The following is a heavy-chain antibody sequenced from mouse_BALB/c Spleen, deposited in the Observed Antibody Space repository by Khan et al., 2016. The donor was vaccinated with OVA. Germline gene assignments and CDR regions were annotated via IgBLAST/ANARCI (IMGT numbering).Heavy chain of an antibody. CDR1: GFNIKDTY. V-gene: IGHV14-3*02. CDR2: IDPANGNP. Sequence: VQLKQSGAEFVKPGASVKLSCTASGFNIKDTYMYWVKQRPEQGLEWIGRIDPANGNPNYDPNFQGKATITADTSSNTAYLQLSGLTSEDTAVYYCAVYYGYAMDYWGQGTSVTVSS. D-gene: IGHD1-1*01. J-gene: IGHJ4*01. CDR3: AVYYGYAMDY.